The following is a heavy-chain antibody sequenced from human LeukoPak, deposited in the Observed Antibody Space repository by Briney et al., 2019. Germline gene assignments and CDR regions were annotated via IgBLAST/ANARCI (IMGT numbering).Heavy chain of an antibody. D-gene: IGHD3-22*01. CDR3: ARDRQYYYDSSGYSR. CDR1: GFTFSSYS. V-gene: IGHV3-48*01. Sequence: GGSLRLSCAASGFTFSSYSMNWVRPAPGKGLEGVSYISSSSSTRYYADSVKGRYTIPKDNAENSLDLQMNRVRGEDTAVYYCARDRQYYYDSSGYSRWGQGTLVTVSS. CDR2: ISSSSSTR. J-gene: IGHJ4*02.